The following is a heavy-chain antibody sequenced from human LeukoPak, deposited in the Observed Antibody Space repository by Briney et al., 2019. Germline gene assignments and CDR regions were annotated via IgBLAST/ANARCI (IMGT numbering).Heavy chain of an antibody. J-gene: IGHJ4*02. Sequence: SETLSLTCTVSGGSISSYYWSWIRQPPGKGLEWIGYIYYSGSTNYNPSLKSRVTISVDTSKNQFSLKLSSVTAADTAVYYCADHIAAAGHHYFDYWGQGTLVTVSS. D-gene: IGHD6-13*01. CDR2: IYYSGST. V-gene: IGHV4-59*12. CDR3: ADHIAAAGHHYFDY. CDR1: GGSISSYY.